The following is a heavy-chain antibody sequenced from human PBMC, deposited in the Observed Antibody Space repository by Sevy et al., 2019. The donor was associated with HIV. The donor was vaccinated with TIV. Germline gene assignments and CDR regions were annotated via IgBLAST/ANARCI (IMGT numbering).Heavy chain of an antibody. CDR3: ACDPCSGCYGAFDI. J-gene: IGHJ3*02. CDR1: GFTFSSYA. D-gene: IGHD3-22*01. CDR2: ISSNGGST. Sequence: GGSLRLSCAASGFTFSSYAMHWVRQAPGKGLEYVSAISSNGGSTYYANSVKGRFTISRDNSKNTLYLQMVSLRAEDMAVYYCACDPCSGCYGAFDIWGQGTMVTVSS. V-gene: IGHV3-64*01.